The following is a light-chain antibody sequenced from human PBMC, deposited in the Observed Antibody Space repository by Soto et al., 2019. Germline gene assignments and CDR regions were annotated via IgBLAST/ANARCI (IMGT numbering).Light chain of an antibody. V-gene: IGKV1-5*01. Sequence: DIQMTQSPSCLSASVGDRVTITCRASQSITYWLAWYQQKPGRAPKLLIYDVFNLQSGVPSRFSGSGSGTEFTLTISSLQPDDSATYYCQQYHSFSFTFGQGTKLEIK. CDR1: QSITYW. CDR3: QQYHSFSFT. J-gene: IGKJ2*01. CDR2: DVF.